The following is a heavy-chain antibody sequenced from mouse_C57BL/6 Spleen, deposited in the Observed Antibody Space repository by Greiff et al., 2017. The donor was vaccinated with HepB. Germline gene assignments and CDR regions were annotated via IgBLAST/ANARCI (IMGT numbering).Heavy chain of an antibody. J-gene: IGHJ2*01. Sequence: VKLQESGPELVKPGASVKISCKASGYAFSSSWMNWVKQRPGKGLEWIGRIYPGDGDTNYNGKFKGKATLTADKSSSTAYMQLSSLTSEDSAVYFCARSAGVFDYWGQGTTLTVSS. V-gene: IGHV1-82*01. CDR3: ARSAGVFDY. CDR1: GYAFSSSW. D-gene: IGHD6-1*01. CDR2: IYPGDGDT.